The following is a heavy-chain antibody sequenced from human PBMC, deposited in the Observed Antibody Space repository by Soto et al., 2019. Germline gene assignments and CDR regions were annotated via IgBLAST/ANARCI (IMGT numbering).Heavy chain of an antibody. D-gene: IGHD2-8*02. CDR1: GFTVSSNY. CDR3: ARDLVRALDV. CDR2: IYSGGST. V-gene: IGHV3-66*01. J-gene: IGHJ6*02. Sequence: EVQLVESGGGLVQPGGSLRLSCAASGFTVSSNYMSWVRQAPGKGLEWVSVIYSGGSTYYADSVKGRFTISRDNSTSTLSLQMNSLRAEDTAVYSCARDLVRALDVWGQGTTVTVSS.